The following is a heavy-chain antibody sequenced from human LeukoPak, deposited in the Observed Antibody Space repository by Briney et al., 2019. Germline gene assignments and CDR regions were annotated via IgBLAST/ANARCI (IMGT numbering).Heavy chain of an antibody. CDR1: GFTFSIYW. V-gene: IGHV3-7*04. CDR3: ARDHGVAGLYAY. J-gene: IGHJ4*02. CDR2: IKEDGSEK. Sequence: GGSLRLSCAASGFTFSIYWMSWVRQAPGKGLEWVAYIKEDGSEKYYADSVKGRFTISRDNAKNSLFLQMNSLRAEDTAVYFCARDHGVAGLYAYRGQGNLVTVSS. D-gene: IGHD6-19*01.